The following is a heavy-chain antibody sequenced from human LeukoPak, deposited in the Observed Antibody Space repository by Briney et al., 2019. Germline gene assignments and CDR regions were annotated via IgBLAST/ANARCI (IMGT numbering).Heavy chain of an antibody. CDR2: IWYDGSNK. J-gene: IGHJ4*02. CDR1: GFTFSRYG. Sequence: GRSLRLSCAASGFTFSRYGMHWVRQAPGKGLEWVAVIWYDGSNKYYADSVKGRFTIPRDNSKNTLYLQMNSLRAEDTAVYYCARDYSSGYYNYFDYWGQGTLVTVSS. V-gene: IGHV3-33*01. D-gene: IGHD3-22*01. CDR3: ARDYSSGYYNYFDY.